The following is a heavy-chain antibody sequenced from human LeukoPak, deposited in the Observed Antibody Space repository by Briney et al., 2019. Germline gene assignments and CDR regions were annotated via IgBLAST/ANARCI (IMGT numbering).Heavy chain of an antibody. D-gene: IGHD3-10*01. CDR3: AKDGRITMVRGVIWDDY. Sequence: PGASLRLSCAASGFTFSTYAMNWVRQAPGKGLEWVSAISGSGGSTYYADSVKGRFTISRDNSKNTLYLQMNSLRAEDTAVYYCAKDGRITMVRGVIWDDYWGQGTLVTVSS. J-gene: IGHJ4*02. CDR2: ISGSGGST. V-gene: IGHV3-23*01. CDR1: GFTFSTYA.